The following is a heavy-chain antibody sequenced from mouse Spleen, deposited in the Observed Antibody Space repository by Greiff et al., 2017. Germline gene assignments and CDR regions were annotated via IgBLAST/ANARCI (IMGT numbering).Heavy chain of an antibody. D-gene: IGHD2-2*01. V-gene: IGHV2-2*01. CDR3: AQGDGYDGAFAY. Sequence: QVQLKQSGPGLVQPSQSLSITCTVSGFSLTSYGVHWVRQSPGKGLEWLGVIWSGGSTDYNAAFISRLSISKDNSKSQVFFKMNSLQADDTAIYYCAQGDGYDGAFAYWGQGTLVTVSA. CDR2: IWSGGST. CDR1: GFSLTSYG. J-gene: IGHJ3*01.